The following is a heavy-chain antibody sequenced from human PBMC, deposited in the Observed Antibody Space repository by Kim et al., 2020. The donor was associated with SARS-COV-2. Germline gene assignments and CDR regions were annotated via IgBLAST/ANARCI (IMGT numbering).Heavy chain of an antibody. J-gene: IGHJ4*02. CDR1: GFTFSRYW. CDR3: AREGTGGFDN. Sequence: GGSLRLSCAASGFTFSRYWMSWVRQAPGKGLEWMANIRQDGNEKSYAESVKGRFTITRDNAKNSLYLQMDSLRGEDTAVYYCAREGTGGFDNWGQGTLVTASS. D-gene: IGHD1-1*01. CDR2: IRQDGNEK. V-gene: IGHV3-7*01.